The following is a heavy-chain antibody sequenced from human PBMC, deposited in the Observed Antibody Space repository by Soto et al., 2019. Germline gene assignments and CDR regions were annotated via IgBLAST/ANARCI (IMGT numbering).Heavy chain of an antibody. J-gene: IGHJ6*02. CDR1: GGTFSSYA. D-gene: IGHD2-2*01. Sequence: SVKVSCKASGGTFSSYAISWVRQAPGQGLEWMGGIIPIFGTANYAQKFQGRVTITADESTSTAYMELSSLRSEDTAVYYCARDPREGSSDHGDYPYDHHGLDFWGRGTTVTVSS. V-gene: IGHV1-69*13. CDR2: IIPIFGTA. CDR3: ARDPREGSSDHGDYPYDHHGLDF.